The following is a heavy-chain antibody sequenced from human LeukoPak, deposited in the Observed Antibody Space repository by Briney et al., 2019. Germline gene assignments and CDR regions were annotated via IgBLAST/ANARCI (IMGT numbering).Heavy chain of an antibody. Sequence: GGTLRLSCAASGFTFSSYAMHWVRQAPGKGLEYVSAISSNGGSTYYANSVKGRFTISRDNTKNTLYLQMGSLRAEDMAEYYCARGYCSSTSCPISYWGQGTLVSVSS. CDR3: ARGYCSSTSCPISY. CDR2: ISSNGGST. J-gene: IGHJ4*02. V-gene: IGHV3-64*01. CDR1: GFTFSSYA. D-gene: IGHD2-2*01.